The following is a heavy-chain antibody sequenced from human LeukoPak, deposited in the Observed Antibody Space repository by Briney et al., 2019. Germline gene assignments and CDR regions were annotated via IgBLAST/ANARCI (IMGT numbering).Heavy chain of an antibody. V-gene: IGHV3-53*01. D-gene: IGHD3-22*01. J-gene: IGHJ4*02. Sequence: GGSLRLSCAASGFTVSSNYMSWVRQAPGKGLEWVSVIHSGGSTYYADSVKGRFTISRDNSKNTLYLQMNSLRAEDTAVYYCARVFPTQYYYDSSGYLDYWGQGTLVTVSS. CDR2: IHSGGST. CDR1: GFTVSSNY. CDR3: ARVFPTQYYYDSSGYLDY.